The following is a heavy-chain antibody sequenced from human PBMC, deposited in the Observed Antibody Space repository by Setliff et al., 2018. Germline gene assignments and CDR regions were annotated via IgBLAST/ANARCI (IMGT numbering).Heavy chain of an antibody. V-gene: IGHV3-30*03. J-gene: IGHJ4*01. CDR2: IFHDGRDI. D-gene: IGHD7-27*01. Sequence: GGSLRLSCAASGFAFDSYAMHWVRQAPGKGLEWVAIIFHDGRDIYYGDSVQGRSAISRDNSKNTLYLQMNSLRSDDTAVYYCAGVHWTTNWFLHYWGQGTLVTVSS. CDR1: GFAFDSYA. CDR3: AGVHWTTNWFLHY.